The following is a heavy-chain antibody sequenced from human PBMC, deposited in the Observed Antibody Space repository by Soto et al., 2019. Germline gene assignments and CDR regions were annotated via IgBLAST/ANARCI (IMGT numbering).Heavy chain of an antibody. J-gene: IGHJ5*02. CDR2: IISSGSTI. CDR1: GFTFSTFN. V-gene: IGHV3-48*02. D-gene: IGHD2-2*01. CDR3: AREVEGNCISRSCLNWLDP. Sequence: PGGSLRLSCAASGFTFSTFNMNWVLQAPWKGLEWVSYIISSGSTIYYADSVKGRFTISRDNAKNSLYLQMNSLRDEDTAVYYCAREVEGNCISRSCLNWLDPWGQGIMVTVCS.